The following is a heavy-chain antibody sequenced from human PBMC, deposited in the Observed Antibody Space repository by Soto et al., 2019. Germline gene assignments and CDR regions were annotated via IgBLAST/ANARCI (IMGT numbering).Heavy chain of an antibody. CDR3: AKVPYYYGSGSYTLYYGMDV. CDR2: ISGRGGST. D-gene: IGHD3-10*01. V-gene: IGHV3-23*01. Sequence: GGSLRLSCAASGFTFSSYAMSWVRQAPGKGLEWVSAISGRGGSTYYADSVKGRFTISRTNSKNTLYLQMNSLRAEDTAVYYCAKVPYYYGSGSYTLYYGMDVWGQGTTVTVSS. CDR1: GFTFSSYA. J-gene: IGHJ6*02.